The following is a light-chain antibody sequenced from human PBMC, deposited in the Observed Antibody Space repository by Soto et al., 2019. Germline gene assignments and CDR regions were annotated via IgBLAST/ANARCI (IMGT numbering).Light chain of an antibody. J-gene: IGLJ2*01. CDR3: QVWDSSSHHPVV. CDR1: NIGSKS. CDR2: DDS. V-gene: IGLV3-21*02. Sequence: SYELTQPPSVSVAPGQTARITWGGNNIGSKSVHWYQQNPGQAPVLVVYDDSDRPSGIPERFSGSNSGNTATLTISRVEAGDEADYYCQVWDSSSHHPVVFGGGTKLTVL.